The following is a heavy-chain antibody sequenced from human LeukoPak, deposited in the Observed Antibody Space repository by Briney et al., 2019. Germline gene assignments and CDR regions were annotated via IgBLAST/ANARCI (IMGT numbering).Heavy chain of an antibody. D-gene: IGHD2-15*01. CDR3: ARDPGWVVAAKGDFDY. J-gene: IGHJ4*02. CDR2: IKQDGSEK. CDR1: GFTFSSYW. V-gene: IGHV3-7*01. Sequence: PGGSLRLSCAASGFTFSSYWMTWVRQAPGKGLEWVANIKQDGSEKYYVDSVKGRFTISRDNAKNSLYLQMNSLRAEDTAVYYSARDPGWVVAAKGDFDYWGQGTLVTVSS.